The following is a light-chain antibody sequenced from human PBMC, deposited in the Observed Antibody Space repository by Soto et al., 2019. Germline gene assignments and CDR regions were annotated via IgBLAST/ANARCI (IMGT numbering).Light chain of an antibody. J-gene: IGLJ2*01. CDR1: SSDIGGYNY. CDR2: DVR. V-gene: IGLV2-14*03. Sequence: QSALTQPASVSGSPGQSITISCTGTSSDIGGYNYISWYQQHPGKAPKFIIYDVRNRPSGVSNLFSGSRSGNTASLTISGLRAEDEADYYCISYTISSTVIFGGGTKLTVL. CDR3: ISYTISSTVI.